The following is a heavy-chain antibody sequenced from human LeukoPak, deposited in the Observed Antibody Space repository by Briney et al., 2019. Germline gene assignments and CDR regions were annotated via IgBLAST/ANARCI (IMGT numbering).Heavy chain of an antibody. CDR2: IYYSGNT. V-gene: IGHV4-39*07. CDR1: GGSISSSSYY. D-gene: IGHD2-2*01. Sequence: PSETLSLTCTVSGGSISSSSYYWGWIRQPPGKGLEWIGSIYYSGNTYYNPSLKSRVTISVDTSKTQFSLKLSSVTAADTAIYYCARDLRVVVGAGPFDPWGQGTLVTVSS. J-gene: IGHJ5*02. CDR3: ARDLRVVVGAGPFDP.